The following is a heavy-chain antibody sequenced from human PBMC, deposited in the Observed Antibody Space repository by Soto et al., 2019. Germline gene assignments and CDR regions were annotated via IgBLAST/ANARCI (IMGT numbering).Heavy chain of an antibody. Sequence: SETLSLTCAVYGGSFSGYYWSWIRQPPGKGLEWIGEINHSGSTNYNPSLKSRVTISVDTSKNQFSLKLSSVTAADTAVYYCARGNHGYYYYYYMDVWGKGTTVTVSS. V-gene: IGHV4-34*01. CDR3: ARGNHGYYYYYYMDV. CDR2: INHSGST. J-gene: IGHJ6*03. CDR1: GGSFSGYY.